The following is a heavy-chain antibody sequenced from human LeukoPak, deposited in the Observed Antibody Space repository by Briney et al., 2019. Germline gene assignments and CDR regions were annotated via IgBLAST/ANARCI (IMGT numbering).Heavy chain of an antibody. CDR3: ARDLSAARPTDY. CDR1: GFTFDDYA. J-gene: IGHJ4*02. CDR2: ISWDGGST. V-gene: IGHV3-43D*03. Sequence: PGGSLRLSCAASGFTFDDYAMHWVRQAPGKGLEWVSLISWDGGSTYYADSVKGRFTISRDNSKNSLYLQMNSLRAEDTAVYYCARDLSAARPTDYWGQGTLVTVSS. D-gene: IGHD6-6*01.